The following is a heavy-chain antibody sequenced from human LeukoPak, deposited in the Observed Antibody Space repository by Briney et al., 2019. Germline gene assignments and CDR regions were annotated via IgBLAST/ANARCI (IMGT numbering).Heavy chain of an antibody. V-gene: IGHV4-30-4*01. CDR2: IYYSGST. J-gene: IGHJ3*02. CDR1: GGSISSGDYY. CDR3: ARGGSVFGDAFDI. Sequence: PSETLSLTCTVSGGSISSGDYYWSWIRQPPGKGLEWIGYIYYSGSTYYNPSLKSRVTISVDTSKNQFSLKLSSVTAADTAVYYCARGGSVFGDAFDIWGQGTMVTVSS. D-gene: IGHD3-16*01.